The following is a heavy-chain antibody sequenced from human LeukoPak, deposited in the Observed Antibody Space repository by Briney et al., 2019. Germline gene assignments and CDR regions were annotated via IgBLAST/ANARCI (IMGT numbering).Heavy chain of an antibody. CDR2: ISDDGRSK. V-gene: IGHV3-30*18. CDR3: VNGRRAQN. D-gene: IGHD5-24*01. J-gene: IGHJ4*02. Sequence: GGSLRLSCAASGFSFISYGMHWVRQAPGKGLEWVGVISDDGRSKDYADSVKGRFTISRDNSKDTLYLQMNSLRDEDTAVYYCVNGRRAQNWGQGTLVTVSS. CDR1: GFSFISYG.